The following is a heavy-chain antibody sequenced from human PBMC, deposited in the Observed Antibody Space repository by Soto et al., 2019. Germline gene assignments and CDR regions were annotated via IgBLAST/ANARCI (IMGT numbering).Heavy chain of an antibody. CDR1: GFTFSSYG. Sequence: GGSLRLSCAASGFTFSSYGMHWVRQAPGKGLEWVAVIWYDGSNKYYADSVKGRFTISRDNSKNTLYLQMNSLRAEDTAVYYCARDITYYYDSSGYFDYYYYGMDVWGQGTTVTVSS. CDR3: ARDITYYYDSSGYFDYYYYGMDV. J-gene: IGHJ6*02. D-gene: IGHD3-22*01. CDR2: IWYDGSNK. V-gene: IGHV3-33*01.